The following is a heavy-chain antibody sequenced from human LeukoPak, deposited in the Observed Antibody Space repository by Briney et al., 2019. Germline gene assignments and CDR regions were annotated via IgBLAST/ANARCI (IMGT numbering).Heavy chain of an antibody. CDR2: ITGSGGST. CDR3: AKGLRGVPAANPFDY. CDR1: GFIFNTYA. D-gene: IGHD2-2*01. V-gene: IGHV3-23*01. Sequence: GGSLRLSCTASGFIFNTYAMNWVRQAPGKGLEWVSSITGSGGSTYYADSVKGRFTISRDNSKNTLYLQMNSLRAEDTAVYYCAKGLRGVPAANPFDYWGQGTLVTVSS. J-gene: IGHJ4*02.